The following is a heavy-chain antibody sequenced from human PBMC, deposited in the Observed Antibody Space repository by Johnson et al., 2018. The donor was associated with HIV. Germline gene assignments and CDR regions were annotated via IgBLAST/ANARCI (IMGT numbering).Heavy chain of an antibody. D-gene: IGHD4-23*01. CDR1: GFTFSSYA. CDR2: ISSNGGST. CDR3: AREDYGGKLGAFDI. V-gene: IGHV3-64*01. Sequence: VQLVESGGGLVQPGGSLRLSCAASGFTFSSYAMHWVRQAPGKGLEYVSAISSNGGSTYHANSVKGRFTISRDNAKNSLYLQMNSLRAEDTAVYYCAREDYGGKLGAFDIWGQGTMVTVSS. J-gene: IGHJ3*02.